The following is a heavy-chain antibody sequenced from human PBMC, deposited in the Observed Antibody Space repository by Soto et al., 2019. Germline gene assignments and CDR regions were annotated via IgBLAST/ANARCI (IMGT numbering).Heavy chain of an antibody. D-gene: IGHD6-6*01. CDR3: ARGFRESSSSSDAFDI. CDR1: GYTFTSYD. J-gene: IGHJ3*02. Sequence: ASVKVSCKASGYTFTSYDINWVRQATGQGLEWMGWMNPNSGNTGYAQKFQGRVTMTRNTSISTAYMELSSLRSEDTAVYYCARGFRESSSSSDAFDIWGQGTMVTVSS. V-gene: IGHV1-8*01. CDR2: MNPNSGNT.